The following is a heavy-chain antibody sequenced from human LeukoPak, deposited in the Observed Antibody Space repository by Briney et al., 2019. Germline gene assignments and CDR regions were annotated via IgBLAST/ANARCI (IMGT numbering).Heavy chain of an antibody. CDR1: GGSISSSNYY. CDR2: IYYGVST. V-gene: IGHV4-39*07. D-gene: IGHD3-10*01. CDR3: ARRGAGWFGELGAFDI. J-gene: IGHJ3*02. Sequence: PSETLSLTCTVSGGSISSSNYYWGWIRQSPGKRLEWIATIYYGVSTYYNPSLRSRVTISVDASKNLFSLKVKSVTAADTAVYYCARRGAGWFGELGAFDIWCQGTMVTVSS.